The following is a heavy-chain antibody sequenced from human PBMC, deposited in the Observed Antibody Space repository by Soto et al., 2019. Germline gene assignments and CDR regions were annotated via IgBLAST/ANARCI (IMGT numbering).Heavy chain of an antibody. J-gene: IGHJ6*03. CDR2: INHSGST. CDR1: GGSFSGYY. CDR3: ASGCPSPRDRHYYYYYYMDV. V-gene: IGHV4-34*01. Sequence: PSETLSLTCAVYGGSFSGYYWSWIRQPPGKGLEWIGEINHSGSTNYNPSLKSRVTISVDTSKNQFSLKLSSVTAADTAVYYCASGCPSPRDRHYYYYYYMDVWGKGTTVTVSS.